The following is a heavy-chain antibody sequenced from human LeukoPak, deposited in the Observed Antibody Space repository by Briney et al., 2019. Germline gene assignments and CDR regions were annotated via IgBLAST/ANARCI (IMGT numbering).Heavy chain of an antibody. V-gene: IGHV5-51*01. CDR1: GYIFTSDW. CDR2: IHPGDSDT. Sequence: GESLKISCKVSGYIFTSDWIGWVRQVPGKGLEWMGIIHPGDSDTRYCPSFQGQVTFSADKSISTAYLQWSSLKASDTAMYYCARHPLREWRRAAAGSYWYFDLWGRGTLVTVSS. D-gene: IGHD6-13*01. J-gene: IGHJ2*01. CDR3: ARHPLREWRRAAAGSYWYFDL.